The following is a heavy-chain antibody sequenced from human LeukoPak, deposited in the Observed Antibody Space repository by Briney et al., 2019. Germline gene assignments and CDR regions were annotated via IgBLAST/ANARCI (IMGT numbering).Heavy chain of an antibody. CDR2: INHSGST. CDR3: ARATDDIVLMENWFDP. Sequence: PSETLSLTRAVYGGSFSGYYWSWIRQPPGKGLEWIGEINHSGSTNYNPSLKSRVTISVDTSKNQFSLKLSSVTAADTAVYYCARATDDIVLMENWFDPWGQGTLVTVSS. CDR1: GGSFSGYY. V-gene: IGHV4-34*01. D-gene: IGHD2-8*01. J-gene: IGHJ5*02.